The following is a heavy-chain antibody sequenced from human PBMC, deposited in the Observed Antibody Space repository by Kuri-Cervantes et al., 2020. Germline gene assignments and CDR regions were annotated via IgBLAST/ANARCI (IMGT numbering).Heavy chain of an antibody. J-gene: IGHJ4*02. CDR3: ARDLNYYDSSGYSI. Sequence: GGSLRPSCAASEFTFSSYWMSWVRQAPGKGLEWVSYISSSGSTIYYADSVKGRFTISRDNAKNSLYLQMNSLRAEDTAVYYCARDLNYYDSSGYSIWGQGTLVTVSS. V-gene: IGHV3-48*04. CDR1: EFTFSSYW. D-gene: IGHD3-22*01. CDR2: ISSSGSTI.